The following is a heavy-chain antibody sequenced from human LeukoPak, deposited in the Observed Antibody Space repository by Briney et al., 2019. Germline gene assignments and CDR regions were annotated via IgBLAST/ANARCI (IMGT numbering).Heavy chain of an antibody. CDR2: ISGNSGTT. J-gene: IGHJ4*02. CDR1: GFTFSSYG. V-gene: IGHV3-23*01. CDR3: ARSSSGYYPGDFDY. D-gene: IGHD3-22*01. Sequence: GGSLRLSCAASGFTFSSYGMSWVRQAPGKGLEWVSGISGNSGTTYYADSVKGRFTISRDNSKNTLYLQMNSLRAEDTAVYYCARSSSGYYPGDFDYWGQGTLVTVSS.